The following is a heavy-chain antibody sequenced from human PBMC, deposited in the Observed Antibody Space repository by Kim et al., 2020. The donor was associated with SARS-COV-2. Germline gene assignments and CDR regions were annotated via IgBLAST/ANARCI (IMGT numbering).Heavy chain of an antibody. J-gene: IGHJ2*01. Sequence: SVKGRFTIPRDNAKNSLYLQMNSLRAEDTAVYYCARDGSSIASSGWYFDLWGRGTLVTVSS. CDR3: ARDGSSIASSGWYFDL. V-gene: IGHV3-48*03. D-gene: IGHD6-6*01.